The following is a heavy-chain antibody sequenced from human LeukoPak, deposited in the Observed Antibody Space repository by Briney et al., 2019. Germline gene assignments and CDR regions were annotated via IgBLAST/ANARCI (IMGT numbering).Heavy chain of an antibody. CDR1: GFTFSSYA. D-gene: IGHD3-3*01. Sequence: GGSLRLSCAASGFTFSSYAMSWVRQAPGKGLEWVSAISGSGGSTYYADSVKGRFTISRDNSKNTLYLQMNSLRAEDTAVYYCAKDQAIFGVVIIGYFDYWGQGTLVTASS. CDR2: ISGSGGST. J-gene: IGHJ4*02. CDR3: AKDQAIFGVVIIGYFDY. V-gene: IGHV3-23*01.